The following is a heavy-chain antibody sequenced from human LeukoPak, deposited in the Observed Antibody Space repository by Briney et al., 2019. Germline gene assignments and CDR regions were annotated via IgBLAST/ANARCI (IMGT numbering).Heavy chain of an antibody. Sequence: GGSLRLSCAASGFTFSSYAMSWVRQAPGKGLEWVSAISGSGGSTYYADSVKGRFTISRDNSKNTLYLQMNSLRAEDTAVYYCARGHYYGSGSYFAAFDYWGQGTLVTVSS. J-gene: IGHJ4*02. V-gene: IGHV3-23*01. CDR3: ARGHYYGSGSYFAAFDY. CDR1: GFTFSSYA. D-gene: IGHD3-10*01. CDR2: ISGSGGST.